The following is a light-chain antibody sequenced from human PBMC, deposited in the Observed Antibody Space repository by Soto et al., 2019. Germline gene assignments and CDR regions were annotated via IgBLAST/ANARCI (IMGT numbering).Light chain of an antibody. CDR2: AAS. J-gene: IGKJ2*01. V-gene: IGKV1-39*01. CDR1: QSISSY. CDR3: HQSYSTPYT. Sequence: DIQMTQSPSSLSASVGDRVTITCRASQSISSYLNWYQQKPGKAPKLLIYAASSLQSGVPSRFSGSGSATDFTVTISSLQPEDFATYYGHQSYSTPYTFGQGTKLEIK.